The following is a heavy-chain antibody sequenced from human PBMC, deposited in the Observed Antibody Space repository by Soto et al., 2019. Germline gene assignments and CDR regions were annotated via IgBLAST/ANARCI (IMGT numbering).Heavy chain of an antibody. CDR3: ARSHYYVRGGSHFYALDV. J-gene: IGHJ6*02. CDR2: IYHSGST. Sequence: QVLLQESGPGLVKPSQTLSLTCTVSGDSIRSDDSQWSWIRQSPGKGLEWIGHIYHSGSTYYNPSLKGRLGISVDTTRNRFSLRLSSVTAADTAVYYCARSHYYVRGGSHFYALDVWGQGTTVAVSS. D-gene: IGHD3-10*02. V-gene: IGHV4-30-4*08. CDR1: GDSIRSDDSQ.